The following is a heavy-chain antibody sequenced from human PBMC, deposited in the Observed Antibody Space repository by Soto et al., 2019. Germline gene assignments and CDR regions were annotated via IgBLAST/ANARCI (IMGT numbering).Heavy chain of an antibody. D-gene: IGHD2-21*02. Sequence: QVQLHQSVPGLVEPSQTLSLTCAVSGGSISSEYLPWTWIRQSPGKVLEWIGYIHYTGSNMYNPSLKSRLTMAVDTTKNQFSLQLTSVTAADTAVYFCAREDDGGDRDYYGLDVWGQGTTVTVSS. CDR3: AREDDGGDRDYYGLDV. CDR1: GGSISSEYLP. V-gene: IGHV4-30-4*08. CDR2: IHYTGSN. J-gene: IGHJ6*02.